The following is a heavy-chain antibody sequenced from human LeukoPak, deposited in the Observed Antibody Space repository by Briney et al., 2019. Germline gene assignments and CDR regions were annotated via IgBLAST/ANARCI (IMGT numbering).Heavy chain of an antibody. CDR3: ARDEALAYCGGDCQTVGYYGMDV. J-gene: IGHJ6*04. CDR1: GFTFSSYA. CDR2: ISYDGSNK. Sequence: GGSLRLSCAASGFTFSSYAMHWVRQAPGKGLEWVAVISYDGSNKYYADSVKGRFTISRDNSKNTLYLQMNSLRAEDTAVYYCARDEALAYCGGDCQTVGYYGMDVWGKGTTVTVSP. D-gene: IGHD2-21*02. V-gene: IGHV3-30*04.